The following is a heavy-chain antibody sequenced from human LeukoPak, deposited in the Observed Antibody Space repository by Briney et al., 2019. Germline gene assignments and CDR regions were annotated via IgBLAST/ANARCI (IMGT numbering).Heavy chain of an antibody. V-gene: IGHV4-34*01. J-gene: IGHJ4*02. CDR2: INHSGST. D-gene: IGHD6-19*01. CDR1: GGSFSGYY. CDR3: ARGPYSSGRYGSHFDY. Sequence: PSETLSLTCAVYGGSFSGYYWSWIRQPPGKGLEWIGEINHSGSTNYNPSLKSRVTISVDTSKNQFSLKLSSVTAADTAVYYCARGPYSSGRYGSHFDYWGQGTLVTVSS.